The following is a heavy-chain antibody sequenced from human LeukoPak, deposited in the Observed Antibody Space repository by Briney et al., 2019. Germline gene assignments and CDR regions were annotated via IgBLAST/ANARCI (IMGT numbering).Heavy chain of an antibody. CDR1: GSTFSSYG. V-gene: IGHV3-33*01. D-gene: IGHD3-22*01. CDR3: AGDGRYYYDSSGYQGVPPFDY. Sequence: GGSLRLSCAASGSTFSSYGMHWVRQAPGKGLEWVAVIWYDGSNKYYADSVKGRFTISRDNSKNTLYLQMNSLRAEDTAVYYCAGDGRYYYDSSGYQGVPPFDYWGQGTLVTVSS. J-gene: IGHJ4*02. CDR2: IWYDGSNK.